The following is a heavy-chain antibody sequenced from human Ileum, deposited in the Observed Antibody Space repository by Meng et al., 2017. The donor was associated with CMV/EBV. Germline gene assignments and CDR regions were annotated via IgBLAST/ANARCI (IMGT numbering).Heavy chain of an antibody. J-gene: IGHJ4*02. Sequence: GESLKISCAASGFSFSSCWMSWVRQAPGKGLEWVANIKEDGSEKYYVDSVRGRFTISRDNAENSLYLQINSLRAEDTAMYYCGRGDPDYWGQGTLVTVSS. CDR3: GRGDPDY. CDR1: GFSFSSCW. V-gene: IGHV3-7*01. CDR2: IKEDGSEK.